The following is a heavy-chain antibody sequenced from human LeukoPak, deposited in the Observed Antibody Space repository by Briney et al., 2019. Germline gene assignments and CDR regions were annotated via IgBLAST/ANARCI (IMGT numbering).Heavy chain of an antibody. D-gene: IGHD4-17*01. CDR2: MSAGGGAT. CDR1: GFTFRIYA. V-gene: IGHV3-23*01. CDR3: SRDPNGDYVGAFDF. J-gene: IGHJ3*01. Sequence: GGTLRLSCAASGFTFRIYAIHWVSNAQGKGLECVSTMSAGGGATNDADSVQGRFTTSRDNSKSTLYLQMSSLRAEDTATYYCSRDPNGDYVGAFDFWGQGTLVTVSS.